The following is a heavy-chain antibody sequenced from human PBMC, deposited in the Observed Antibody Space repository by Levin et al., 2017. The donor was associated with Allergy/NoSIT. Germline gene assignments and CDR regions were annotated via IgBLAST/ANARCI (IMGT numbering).Heavy chain of an antibody. Sequence: GGSLRLSCVASGFTFSSYAMHWVRQAPGKGLEWVAAISYDGSNKYYADSVKGRFTISRDNSKNTLYLQMNSLRAGDTAVYYCARVYRTYGDFHTFDYWGQGTLVTVSS. D-gene: IGHD4-17*01. CDR2: ISYDGSNK. CDR3: ARVYRTYGDFHTFDY. V-gene: IGHV3-30*04. CDR1: GFTFSSYA. J-gene: IGHJ4*02.